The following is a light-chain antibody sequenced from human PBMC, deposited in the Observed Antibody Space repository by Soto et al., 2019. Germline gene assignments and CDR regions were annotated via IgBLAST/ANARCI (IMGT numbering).Light chain of an antibody. V-gene: IGKV1D-8*01. CDR1: QGISHY. CDR2: AAS. Sequence: VIWMTQSPSLLSASTGDRVTLSCRVSQGISHYLAWYQQKPGKATELLIYAASTLQSGVPSRFSGSGSGTDFTLTISCLQSEDFATYYCQQYYRFPYTFGQGIRLEIK. J-gene: IGKJ2*01. CDR3: QQYYRFPYT.